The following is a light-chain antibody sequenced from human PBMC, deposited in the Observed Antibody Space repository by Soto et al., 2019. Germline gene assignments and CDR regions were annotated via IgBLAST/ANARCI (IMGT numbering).Light chain of an antibody. CDR1: QSVSSSH. J-gene: IGKJ1*01. V-gene: IGKV3-20*01. CDR2: GAS. CDR3: QQYGSSPRT. Sequence: EIVLTQSPGTPSLSPGERATLSCRASQSVSSSHLAWYQQKPGQAPRLLIFGASSRATGIPDRFGGSGSGTDFTLTISALETEDFAVYFCQQYGSSPRTFGQGTKVEIK.